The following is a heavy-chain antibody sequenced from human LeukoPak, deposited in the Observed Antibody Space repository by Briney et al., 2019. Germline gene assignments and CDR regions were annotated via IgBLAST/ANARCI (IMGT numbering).Heavy chain of an antibody. CDR1: GFTFSSYA. Sequence: PGGSLRLSCAASGFTFSSYAISWVRQAPGKGLEWVSAISGSGGSRYYSDSVKGRFTISRDNSKNTLYLQMNRRRAEDTAVYCCAKIPRYRETYDAFDIWGQGTMFSVSS. J-gene: IGHJ3*02. CDR3: AKIPRYRETYDAFDI. CDR2: ISGSGGSR. D-gene: IGHD5-12*01. V-gene: IGHV3-23*01.